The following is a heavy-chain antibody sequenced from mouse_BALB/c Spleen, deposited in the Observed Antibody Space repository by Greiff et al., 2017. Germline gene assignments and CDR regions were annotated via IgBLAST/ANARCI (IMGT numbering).Heavy chain of an antibody. V-gene: IGHV5-6-2*01. CDR3: ARHNYGSRGDYFDY. D-gene: IGHD1-1*01. Sequence: EVKVVESGGGLVKLGGSLKLSCAASGFTFSSYYMSWVRQTPEKRLELVAAINSNGGSTYYPDTVKGRFTISRDNAKNTLYLQMSSLKSEDTALYYCARHNYGSRGDYFDYWGQGTTLTVSS. CDR1: GFTFSSYY. CDR2: INSNGGST. J-gene: IGHJ2*01.